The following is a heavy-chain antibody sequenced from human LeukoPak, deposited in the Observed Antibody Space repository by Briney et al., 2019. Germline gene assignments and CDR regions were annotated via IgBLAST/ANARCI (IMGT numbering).Heavy chain of an antibody. D-gene: IGHD4-17*01. CDR2: IYYSGST. J-gene: IGHJ4*02. CDR3: ARGDRGDPSRFEY. V-gene: IGHV4-39*07. CDR1: GGSISSSTSY. Sequence: PSETLSLTCAVSGGSISSSTSYWGWIRQPPGKGLEWIGRIYYSGSTFYNPSLKSRVTISVDTSKDQFSLKLSSVTAADTAVYYCARGDRGDPSRFEYWGQGTLVTVSS.